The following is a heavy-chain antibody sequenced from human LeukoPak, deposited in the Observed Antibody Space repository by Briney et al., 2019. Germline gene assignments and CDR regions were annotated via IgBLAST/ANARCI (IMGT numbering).Heavy chain of an antibody. CDR1: GYTFTSYY. D-gene: IGHD4-17*01. CDR3: ARDTVLYGDYYYFDY. V-gene: IGHV1-46*01. CDR2: INPSGGST. J-gene: IGHJ4*02. Sequence: WASVKVSCKASGYTFTSYYMHWVRQAPGQGLEWMGIINPSGGSTSYAQKFQGRVTMTRDTSISTAYMELSRLRSDDTAVYYCARDTVLYGDYYYFDYWGQGTLVTVSS.